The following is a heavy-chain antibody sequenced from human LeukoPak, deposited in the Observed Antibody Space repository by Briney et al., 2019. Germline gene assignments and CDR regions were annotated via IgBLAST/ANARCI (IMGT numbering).Heavy chain of an antibody. D-gene: IGHD3-10*01. J-gene: IGHJ4*02. CDR1: GFTFSSYG. CDR3: ARDSYYGSGSRGHLDY. Sequence: PGRSLRLSCAASGFTFSSYGMHWVRQAPGKGLEWVGIIWYDGSNKYYADSVKGRFTISRDNSKNTLYLQMNSLRAEDTAVYYCARDSYYGSGSRGHLDYWGQGTLVTVSS. V-gene: IGHV3-33*01. CDR2: IWYDGSNK.